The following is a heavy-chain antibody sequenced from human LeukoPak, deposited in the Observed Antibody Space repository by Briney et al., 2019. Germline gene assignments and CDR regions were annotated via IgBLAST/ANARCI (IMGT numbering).Heavy chain of an antibody. J-gene: IGHJ3*02. CDR2: ISSSGSTI. D-gene: IGHD1-26*01. CDR1: GFTFSDYY. V-gene: IGHV3-11*04. Sequence: GGSLRLSCAASGFTFSDYYMSWIRQAPGKGLEWVSYISSSGSTIYYADSVKGRFTISRDNAKDSLYLQMNSLRAEDTAVYYCARVGIVVVYAFDIWGQGTMVTVSS. CDR3: ARVGIVVVYAFDI.